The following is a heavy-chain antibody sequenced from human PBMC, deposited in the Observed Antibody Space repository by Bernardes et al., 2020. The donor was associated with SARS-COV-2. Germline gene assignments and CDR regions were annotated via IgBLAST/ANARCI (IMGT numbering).Heavy chain of an antibody. V-gene: IGHV3-48*03. CDR3: GRYYSNYVGFGWFDA. J-gene: IGHJ5*02. CDR2: ISRSGSSI. Sequence: GGSLRLSCAASGFTFSDYEMNWVRQAPGKGLEWVSSISRSGSSIYYADSVEGRVTISRDNAKNSLYLQMNSLRAEDTAVYYCGRYYSNYVGFGWFDAWGQGTLVTVSS. CDR1: GFTFSDYE. D-gene: IGHD4-4*01.